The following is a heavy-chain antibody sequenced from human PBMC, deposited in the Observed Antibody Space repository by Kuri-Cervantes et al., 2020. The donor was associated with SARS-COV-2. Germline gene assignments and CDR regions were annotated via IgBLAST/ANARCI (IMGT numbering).Heavy chain of an antibody. CDR3: TTLIDY. V-gene: IGHV3-73*01. CDR2: VRGKANNYAT. J-gene: IGHJ4*02. CDR1: GLLFSASA. Sequence: GGSLRLSCEVSGLLFSASAIHWVRQASGKGLEWVGRVRGKANNYATAYAASAKGRFTISRDDSKNMAYLQMNSLKTEDTAVYYCTTLIDYWGQGALVTVSS.